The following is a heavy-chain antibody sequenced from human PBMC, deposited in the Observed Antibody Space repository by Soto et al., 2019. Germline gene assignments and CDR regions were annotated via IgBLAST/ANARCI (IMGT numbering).Heavy chain of an antibody. CDR3: ARDCSAGSCYHNWFDP. CDR1: GGTFSSYA. CDR2: IIPIFGTA. D-gene: IGHD2-15*01. Sequence: GASVKVSCKASGGTFSSYAISWVRQAPGQGLEWMGGIIPIFGTANYAQKFQGRVTITADESTSTAYMELNSLRSEDTAVYYCARDCSAGSCYHNWFDPWGQGTLVTVSS. J-gene: IGHJ5*02. V-gene: IGHV1-69*13.